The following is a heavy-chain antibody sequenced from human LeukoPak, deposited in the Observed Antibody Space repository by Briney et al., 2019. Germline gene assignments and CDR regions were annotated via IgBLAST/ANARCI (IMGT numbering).Heavy chain of an antibody. V-gene: IGHV3-23*01. D-gene: IGHD3-22*01. CDR3: AKRGVVIRVILVGFHKEAYYFDS. J-gene: IGHJ4*02. Sequence: GGSLRLSCAVSGITLSNYGMSWVRQAPGKGLEWVAGIGASGGGTNYADSVKGRFTISRDNPKNTLYLRMNSLRAEDTAVYFCAKRGVVIRVILVGFHKEAYYFDSWGQGALVTVSS. CDR2: IGASGGGT. CDR1: GITLSNYG.